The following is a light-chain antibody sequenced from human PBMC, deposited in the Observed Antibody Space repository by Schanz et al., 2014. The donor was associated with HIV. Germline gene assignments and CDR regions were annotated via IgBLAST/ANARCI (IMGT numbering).Light chain of an antibody. CDR1: SSNIGSNY. Sequence: QSVLTQPPSASGTPGQRVTISCSGSSSNIGSNYVYWYQQYPGTAPKLIISRSDQRPSGISDRFSGSKSGTSASLAITGLQSEDEADYYCGSYITAATWVFGGGTKLTVL. J-gene: IGLJ2*01. CDR3: GSYITAATWV. CDR2: RSD. V-gene: IGLV1-47*01.